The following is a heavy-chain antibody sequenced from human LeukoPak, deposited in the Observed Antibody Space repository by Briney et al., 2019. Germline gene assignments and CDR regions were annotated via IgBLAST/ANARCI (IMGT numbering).Heavy chain of an antibody. CDR2: ISYDGSNK. CDR1: GFTFSSYA. D-gene: IGHD2-15*01. J-gene: IGHJ3*02. CDR3: AKELFPLRSGGSPGAFDI. V-gene: IGHV3-30*18. Sequence: GGSLRLSCAASGFTFSSYAMSWVRQAPGKGLEWVAVISYDGSNKYYADSVKGRFTISRDNSKNTLYLQMNSLRAEDTAVYYCAKELFPLRSGGSPGAFDIWGQGTMVTVSS.